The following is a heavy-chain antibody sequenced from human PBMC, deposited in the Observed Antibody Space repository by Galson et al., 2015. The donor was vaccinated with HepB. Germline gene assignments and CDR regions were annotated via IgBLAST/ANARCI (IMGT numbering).Heavy chain of an antibody. V-gene: IGHV3-9*01. Sequence: SLRLSCAASGFTFDDYAMHWVRQAPGKGLEWVSGISWNSGSIGYADSVKGRFTISRDNAKNSLYLQMNSLRAEDTALYYCAKDPRYDSSGLFDYWGQGTLVTVSS. CDR1: GFTFDDYA. CDR3: AKDPRYDSSGLFDY. D-gene: IGHD3-22*01. CDR2: ISWNSGSI. J-gene: IGHJ4*02.